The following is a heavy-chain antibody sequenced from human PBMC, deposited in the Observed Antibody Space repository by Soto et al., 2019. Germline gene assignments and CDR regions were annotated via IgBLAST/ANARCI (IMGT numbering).Heavy chain of an antibody. D-gene: IGHD1-7*01. CDR3: ARASRGNYDAFDI. V-gene: IGHV4-34*01. CDR2: INHSGST. CDR1: GGSFSGYY. Sequence: PSETLSLTCAVYGGSFSGYYWSWIRQPPGKGLEWIGEINHSGSTNYNPSLKSRVTISVDTSKNQFSLKLSSVTAADTAVYYCARASRGNYDAFDIWGQGTMVTVSS. J-gene: IGHJ3*02.